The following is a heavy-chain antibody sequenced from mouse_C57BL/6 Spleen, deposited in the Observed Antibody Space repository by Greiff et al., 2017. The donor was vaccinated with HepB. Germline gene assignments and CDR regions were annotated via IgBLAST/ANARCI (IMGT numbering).Heavy chain of an antibody. CDR1: GYTFTSYW. CDR3: AIETFDY. CDR2: IHPSDGDT. J-gene: IGHJ2*01. V-gene: IGHV1-74*01. Sequence: QVQLKQPGAELVKPGASVKVSCKASGYTFTSYWMHWVKQRPGQGLEWIGRIHPSDGDTNYNQKFKGKATLTVDKSSSTAYMQLSSLTSEDSAVYYCAIETFDYWGQGTTLTVSS.